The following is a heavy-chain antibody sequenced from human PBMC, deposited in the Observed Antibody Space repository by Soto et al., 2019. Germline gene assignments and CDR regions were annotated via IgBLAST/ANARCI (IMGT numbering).Heavy chain of an antibody. Sequence: GGSLRLSCAASGFTFSSYAMHWVRQAPGKGLEWVAVISYDGSNKYYADSVKGRFTISRDNSKNTLYLQMNSLRAEDTAVYYCARAGPYDILTGYQSDYYYYGMDVWGQGTTVTVSS. V-gene: IGHV3-30-3*01. CDR3: ARAGPYDILTGYQSDYYYYGMDV. J-gene: IGHJ6*02. CDR2: ISYDGSNK. CDR1: GFTFSSYA. D-gene: IGHD3-9*01.